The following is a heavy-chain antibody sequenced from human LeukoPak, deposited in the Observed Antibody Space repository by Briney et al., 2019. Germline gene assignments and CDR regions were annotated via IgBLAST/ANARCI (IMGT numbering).Heavy chain of an antibody. CDR3: ARHGRGWHLSALTTYFVL. Sequence: PAETLTLTCTVSGGSINSSIYFWGWVRQPPGKGLEWIGSISYAGSTYYNPSLKSRVTFSVATSKSQVSVRMTSVTAADSAVYFCARHGRGWHLSALTTYFVLGRRGSLVAVSS. CDR2: ISYAGST. V-gene: IGHV4-39*01. CDR1: GGSINSSIYF. D-gene: IGHD4-11*01. J-gene: IGHJ2*01.